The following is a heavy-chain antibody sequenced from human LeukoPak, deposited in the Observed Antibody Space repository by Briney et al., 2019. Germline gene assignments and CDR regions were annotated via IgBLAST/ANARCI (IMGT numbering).Heavy chain of an antibody. D-gene: IGHD5-24*01. CDR1: GFTFDDYA. CDR3: AKDIGVEMATSSMVDY. J-gene: IGHJ4*02. V-gene: IGHV3-43*02. Sequence: GGSLRLSCAASGFTFDDYAMHWVRQAPGKGLEWVSLISGDGGSTYYADSVKGRSTISSDNSKSSLYLQMNSLRTEDTALYYCAKDIGVEMATSSMVDYWGQGTLVTVSS. CDR2: ISGDGGST.